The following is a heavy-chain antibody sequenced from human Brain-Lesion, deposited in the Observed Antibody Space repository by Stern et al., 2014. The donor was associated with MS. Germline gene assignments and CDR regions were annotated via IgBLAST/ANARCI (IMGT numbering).Heavy chain of an antibody. CDR2: VNNEGRRT. CDR3: ARGERWFDS. Sequence: EVQLVESGGGLVQPGGSLRLSCAASGFTFSNYWMHWVRQAPGKGLVWVARVNNEGRRTSYADSVKCRFTMSRDNAKNTLYLQMNSLRVEDTAIYYCARGERWFDSWGQGTLVTVSS. V-gene: IGHV3-74*02. D-gene: IGHD3-10*01. CDR1: GFTFSNYW. J-gene: IGHJ5*01.